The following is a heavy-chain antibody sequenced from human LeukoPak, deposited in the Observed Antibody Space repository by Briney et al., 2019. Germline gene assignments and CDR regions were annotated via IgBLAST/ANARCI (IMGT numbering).Heavy chain of an antibody. J-gene: IGHJ4*02. V-gene: IGHV3-33*01. CDR2: VWYDGSNK. Sequence: GTSLRLSCAASGFSFSTHAMHWVRQAPGRGMEWVALVWYDGSNKYYTDSVKGRFTISRDNSKNTLHLQMSSLRADDTAVYYCARGPSYYGSGSYFYWGQGALVTVSS. CDR1: GFSFSTHA. CDR3: ARGPSYYGSGSYFY. D-gene: IGHD3-10*01.